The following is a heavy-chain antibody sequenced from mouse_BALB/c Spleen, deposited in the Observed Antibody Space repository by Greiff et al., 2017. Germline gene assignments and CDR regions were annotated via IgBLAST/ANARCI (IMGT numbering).Heavy chain of an antibody. CDR1: GDSITSGY. D-gene: IGHD4-1*01. V-gene: IGHV3-8*02. J-gene: IGHJ1*01. Sequence: EVKLMESGPSLVKPSQTLSLTCSVTGDSITSGYWNWIRKFPGNKLEYMGYISYSGSTYYNPSLKSRISITRDTSKNQYYLQLNSVTTEDTATYYCARSLTGSNWYFDVWGAGTTVTVSS. CDR2: ISYSGST. CDR3: ARSLTGSNWYFDV.